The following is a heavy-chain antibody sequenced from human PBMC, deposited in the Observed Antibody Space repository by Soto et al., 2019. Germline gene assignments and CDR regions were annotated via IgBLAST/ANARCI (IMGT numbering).Heavy chain of an antibody. D-gene: IGHD2-15*01. J-gene: IGHJ6*02. V-gene: IGHV4-4*02. CDR1: CASILSSGW. CDR3: ARAGRGYCSGGSCYSGLYGLDV. Sequence: SGILSITCAVSCASILSSGWWNGVRESPGGGVEWIGQIYHSGSTNYNPSLKSRVTISVDKSKNQFSLNLSSVTAADTAVYYCARAGRGYCSGGSCYSGLYGLDVWGQGTTVT. CDR2: IYHSGST.